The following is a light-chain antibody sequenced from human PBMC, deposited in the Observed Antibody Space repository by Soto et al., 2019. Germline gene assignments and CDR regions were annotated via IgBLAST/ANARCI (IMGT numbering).Light chain of an antibody. CDR2: KAS. V-gene: IGKV1-5*03. Sequence: DIQMTQSPSTLSASVGDRVTITCRASQSISSWLAWYQKKPGKAPKLLIYKASGLESGVPSRFSGSGSGTDFTLTISSLHPDDFATYYCQQYESYSPLTFGGGTKVEIK. J-gene: IGKJ4*01. CDR3: QQYESYSPLT. CDR1: QSISSW.